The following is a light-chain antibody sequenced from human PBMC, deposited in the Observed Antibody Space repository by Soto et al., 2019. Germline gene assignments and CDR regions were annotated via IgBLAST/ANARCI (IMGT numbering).Light chain of an antibody. Sequence: QAVVTQPPSVSAAPGQKATLSCSGSSSNIGNNYVSWYQQLPGTAPKLLIYDNNKRPSGIPDRFSGSKSGTSATLGITGLQTGDEADYYCGTWDSSLSAGVFGGGTKLTVL. J-gene: IGLJ2*01. V-gene: IGLV1-51*01. CDR2: DNN. CDR1: SSNIGNNY. CDR3: GTWDSSLSAGV.